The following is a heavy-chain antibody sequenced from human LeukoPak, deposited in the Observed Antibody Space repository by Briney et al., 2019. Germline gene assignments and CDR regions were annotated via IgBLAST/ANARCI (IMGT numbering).Heavy chain of an antibody. D-gene: IGHD2-21*02. J-gene: IGHJ5*02. CDR2: ISSSGSTI. CDR3: ARGRRTTAWFDP. Sequence: GGSLRLSCAASGFTFSDYYMSWIRQVPGKGLEWVSYISSSGSTIYYADSVKGRFTISGDNAKNSLYLQMNSLRAEDTAVYYCARGRRTTAWFDPWGQGTLVTVSS. V-gene: IGHV3-11*01. CDR1: GFTFSDYY.